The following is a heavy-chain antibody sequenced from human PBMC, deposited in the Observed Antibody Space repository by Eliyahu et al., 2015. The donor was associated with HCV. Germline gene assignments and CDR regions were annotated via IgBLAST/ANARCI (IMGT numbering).Heavy chain of an antibody. J-gene: IGHJ6*02. D-gene: IGHD2-8*01. Sequence: EVQLVQSGAEVKKPGESLKISCKGSGYNFADYWIGWXRQMPGRGLEWIGIIFPGDSDIKYNPSFQGQVTISGDKSTSSAYLQWSSLKASDTAIYYCARHSRRGCVNGMCYTSFWYYGMDIWGHGTTVIVSS. CDR3: ARHSRRGCVNGMCYTSFWYYGMDI. V-gene: IGHV5-51*01. CDR1: GYNFADYW. CDR2: IFPGDSDI.